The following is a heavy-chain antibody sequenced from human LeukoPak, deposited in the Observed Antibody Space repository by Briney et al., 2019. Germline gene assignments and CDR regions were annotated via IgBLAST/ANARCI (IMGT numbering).Heavy chain of an antibody. J-gene: IGHJ6*03. Sequence: LTGESLRLSCAASGFTFDDYAMNWVRHVPGRGLEWVSGINWNGRITEYADSVKDRFTISRQNTKNSLYLYMNNLGGEDTALYFCARGSVQLWLRDTYYYMDVWGKGTTVTVSS. CDR2: INWNGRIT. V-gene: IGHV3-20*04. CDR3: ARGSVQLWLRDTYYYMDV. D-gene: IGHD5-18*01. CDR1: GFTFDDYA.